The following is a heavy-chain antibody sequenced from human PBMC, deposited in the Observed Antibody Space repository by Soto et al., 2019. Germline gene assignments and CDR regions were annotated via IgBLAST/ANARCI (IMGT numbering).Heavy chain of an antibody. Sequence: PGGSLRLSCAGSGFAFSSYWMSWVRQAPGNGLEWVANINPDGSQKWYVDSVKGRFTVSRDNAKNSLYLQMNSLRVEDTAVYYCARATGADKEDYWGQGTLVTVSS. D-gene: IGHD3-10*01. CDR2: INPDGSQK. CDR1: GFAFSSYW. CDR3: ARATGADKEDY. V-gene: IGHV3-7*04. J-gene: IGHJ4*02.